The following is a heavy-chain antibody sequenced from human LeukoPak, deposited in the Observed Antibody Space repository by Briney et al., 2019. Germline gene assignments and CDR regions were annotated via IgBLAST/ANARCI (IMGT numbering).Heavy chain of an antibody. V-gene: IGHV3-20*04. D-gene: IGHD3-3*01. Sequence: GGSLRLSCAASGFTFDDYGMSWVRQAPGKGLEWVSGINWNCGSTGYADSVKGRFTISRDNAKNSLYLQMNSLRAEDTALYYCAREPRLEWLSSTGYFDYWGQGTLVTVSS. J-gene: IGHJ4*02. CDR3: AREPRLEWLSSTGYFDY. CDR2: INWNCGST. CDR1: GFTFDDYG.